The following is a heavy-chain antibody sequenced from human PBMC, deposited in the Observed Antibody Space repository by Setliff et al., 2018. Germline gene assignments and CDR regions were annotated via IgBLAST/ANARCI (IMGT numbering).Heavy chain of an antibody. CDR3: ASIDWGENFYNTDV. V-gene: IGHV3-74*01. CDR2: ISPDGTIT. CDR1: GFTFRKYW. J-gene: IGHJ6*03. Sequence: PSETLSLTCSVSGFTFRKYWMYWVRQVPGKGLVWVSRISPDGTITNYADSVKGRFTISRDNAKNTLYLQMNSLRGEDTAVYFCASIDWGENFYNTDVWGKGTTVTVSS. D-gene: IGHD7-27*01.